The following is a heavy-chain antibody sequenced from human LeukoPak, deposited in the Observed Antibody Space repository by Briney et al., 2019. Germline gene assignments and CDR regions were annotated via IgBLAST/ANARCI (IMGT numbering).Heavy chain of an antibody. D-gene: IGHD3-22*01. Sequence: SETLSLTCAVYGGSFSGYYWSWIRQPPGKGLEWIGEINHSGSTNYNPSLKSRVTISVDTSKNQFSLKLSSVTAADTAVYYCARGLFYPDDSSGLNFDYWGQGTLVTVSS. CDR3: ARGLFYPDDSSGLNFDY. V-gene: IGHV4-34*01. CDR1: GGSFSGYY. J-gene: IGHJ4*02. CDR2: INHSGST.